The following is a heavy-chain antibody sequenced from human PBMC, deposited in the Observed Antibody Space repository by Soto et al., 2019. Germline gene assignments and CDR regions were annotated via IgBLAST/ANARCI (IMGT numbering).Heavy chain of an antibody. CDR2: ISGSGGST. V-gene: IGHV3-23*01. Sequence: GGSLRLSCAASGFTFSSYAMSWVRQAPGKGLEWVSAISGSGGSTYYADSVKGRFTISRDNSKNTLYLQMNSLRAEDTAVYYCAKSVDDYGDYGVSDGAFDIWGQGTMVTVSS. CDR1: GFTFSSYA. J-gene: IGHJ3*02. CDR3: AKSVDDYGDYGVSDGAFDI. D-gene: IGHD4-17*01.